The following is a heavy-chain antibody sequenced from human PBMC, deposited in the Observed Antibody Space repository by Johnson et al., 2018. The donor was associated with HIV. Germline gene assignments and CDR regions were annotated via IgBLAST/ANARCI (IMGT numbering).Heavy chain of an antibody. D-gene: IGHD3-10*01. J-gene: IGHJ3*02. V-gene: IGHV3-74*01. CDR3: ASSYSESDAFDI. Sequence: VQLVESGGGLVQPGGSLRLSCVASGISFSSYWMHWVRQAPGKGLLWVSRIKSDGTSTNYADSVKGRFTISRDNAKDTLYLQLNSLTAEDTAVYYCASSYSESDAFDIWGQGTMVTVSS. CDR1: GISFSSYW. CDR2: IKSDGTST.